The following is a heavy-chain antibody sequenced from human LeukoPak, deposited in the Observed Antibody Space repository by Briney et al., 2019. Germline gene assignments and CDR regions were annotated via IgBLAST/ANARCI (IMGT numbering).Heavy chain of an antibody. V-gene: IGHV4-39*01. CDR3: VSPRGFSYGYFDY. CDR1: GGSISSSSAY. J-gene: IGHJ4*02. Sequence: SETLSLTCTVSGGSISSSSAYWGWIRQPPGKGLDWIGSIYYSKNTYYNPSLKSRVTISADTSKNQFSLTLGSVSATDTAVYYCVSPRGFSYGYFDYWGQGTLVTVSS. CDR2: IYYSKNT. D-gene: IGHD5-18*01.